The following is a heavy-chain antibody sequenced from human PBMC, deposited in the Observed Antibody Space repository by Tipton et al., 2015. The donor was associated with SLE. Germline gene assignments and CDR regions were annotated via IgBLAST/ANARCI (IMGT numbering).Heavy chain of an antibody. CDR3: AKDLTVAAAGLDAFDI. V-gene: IGHV3-21*01. D-gene: IGHD6-13*01. CDR2: ISSSSSYI. J-gene: IGHJ3*02. CDR1: GFTFSSYS. Sequence: SLRLSCAASGFTFSSYSMNWVRQAPGKGLEWVSSISSSSSYIYYADSVKGRFTISRDNAKNSLYLQMNSLRAEDTAVYYCAKDLTVAAAGLDAFDIWGQGTMVTVSS.